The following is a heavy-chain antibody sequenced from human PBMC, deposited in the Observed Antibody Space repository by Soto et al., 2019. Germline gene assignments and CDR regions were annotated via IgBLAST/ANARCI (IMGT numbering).Heavy chain of an antibody. CDR2: MNPNSGNT. CDR1: GYTFTSYD. V-gene: IGHV1-8*01. Sequence: QVQLVQSGAEVKKPGASVKVSCKASGYTFTSYDINWVRQATGQGLEWMGWMNPNSGNTGYAQKFQGRVTMPRNTSISTAYMELSSLRSEDTAVYYCARSGGSSPRYYYYYYMDVWGKGTTVTVSS. D-gene: IGHD6-6*01. CDR3: ARSGGSSPRYYYYYYMDV. J-gene: IGHJ6*03.